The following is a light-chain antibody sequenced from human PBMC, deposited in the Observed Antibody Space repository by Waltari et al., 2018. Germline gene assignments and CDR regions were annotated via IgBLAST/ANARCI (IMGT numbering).Light chain of an antibody. V-gene: IGKV3-20*01. CDR1: QSVSRS. J-gene: IGKJ1*01. CDR2: NAS. CDR3: QHYVNLPAT. Sequence: EIVLTQSPGTLSLSLGDRATLSCRASQSVSRSLAWYQQKPGQAPRLLIYNASTRATGIPDRFSGSGSGTDFSLTISRLDPEDFAVYYCQHYVNLPATFGQGTKVEI.